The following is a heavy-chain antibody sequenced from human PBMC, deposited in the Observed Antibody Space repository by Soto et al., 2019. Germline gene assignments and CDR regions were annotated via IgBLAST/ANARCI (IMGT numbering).Heavy chain of an antibody. Sequence: PGESLKISFKASGYNFFSHLIAWVRQKPGRGLELMGKIYPGDSDTKYSPSFQGQVTISADKSISTAYLHLNRLTASDTATYYCARHYMELSPYDDWGQGTLVTVSS. D-gene: IGHD1-7*01. CDR1: GYNFFSHL. CDR2: IYPGDSDT. CDR3: ARHYMELSPYDD. J-gene: IGHJ4*02. V-gene: IGHV5-51*01.